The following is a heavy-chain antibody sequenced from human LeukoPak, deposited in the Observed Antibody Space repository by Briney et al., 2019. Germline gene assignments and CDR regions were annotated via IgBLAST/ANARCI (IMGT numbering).Heavy chain of an antibody. V-gene: IGHV1-8*01. D-gene: IGHD6-13*01. J-gene: IGHJ4*02. CDR3: AGQKEGGAGYSSSWLLDY. CDR2: MNPNSGNT. CDR1: GYTFTSYD. Sequence: ASVKVSCKASGYTFTSYDINWVRQATGQGLEWMGWMNPNSGNTGYAQKFQGRVTMTRNTSISTAYMELSSLRSEDTAVYYCAGQKEGGAGYSSSWLLDYWGQGTLVTVSS.